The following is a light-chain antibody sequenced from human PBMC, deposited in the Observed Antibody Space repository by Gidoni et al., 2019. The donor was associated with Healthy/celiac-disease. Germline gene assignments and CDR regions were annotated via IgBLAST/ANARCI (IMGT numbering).Light chain of an antibody. J-gene: IGLJ1*01. V-gene: IGLV1-40*01. Sequence: SVLTQPHSVSRAPGQGVTIPCTGSSANIAAGYDVHGYQQLPGTAPKLLLYGNSNRPSGVPDRFSGSKSGTSPSLAITGLQAEDEADYYCQSYDSSLSGYVFGTGTKVTVL. CDR3: QSYDSSLSGYV. CDR2: GNS. CDR1: SANIAAGYD.